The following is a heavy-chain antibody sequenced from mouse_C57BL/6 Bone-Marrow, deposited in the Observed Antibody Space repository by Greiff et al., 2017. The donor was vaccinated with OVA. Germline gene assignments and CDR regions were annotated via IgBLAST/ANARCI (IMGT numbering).Heavy chain of an antibody. CDR1: GYTFTSYW. CDR2: IYPSDSET. V-gene: IGHV1-61*01. Sequence: QVQLKQSGAELVRPGSSVKLSCKASGYTFTSYWMDWVKQRPGQGLEWIGNIYPSDSETQYNQKFKDKATLTVEKSSSTAYIQLSSLTSDDSAVYYCASSYYIDYRVYYYAFDYWGQGTSVTVSS. CDR3: ASSYYIDYRVYYYAFDY. J-gene: IGHJ4*01. D-gene: IGHD2-5*01.